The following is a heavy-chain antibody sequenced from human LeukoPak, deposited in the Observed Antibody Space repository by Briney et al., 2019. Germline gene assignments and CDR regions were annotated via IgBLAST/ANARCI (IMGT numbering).Heavy chain of an antibody. J-gene: IGHJ4*02. D-gene: IGHD6-13*01. CDR2: IKQDGSEK. CDR1: GFTFSSYW. V-gene: IGHV3-7*01. CDR3: ASLNRYSSSWDEY. Sequence: GGSLRLSWAASGFTFSSYWMSWVRQALGKGLEWVANIKQDGSEKYYVDSVKGRFTISRDNSKNTLYLQMNSLRAEDTAVYYCASLNRYSSSWDEYWGQGTLVTVSS.